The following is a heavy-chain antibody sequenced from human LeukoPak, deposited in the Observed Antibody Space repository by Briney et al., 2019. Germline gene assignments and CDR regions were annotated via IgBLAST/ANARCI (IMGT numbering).Heavy chain of an antibody. CDR1: GFTFSSYS. Sequence: GGSLRLSCAASGFTFSSYSMNWVRQAPGKGLEWVSSISSSSYIYYADSVKGRFTISRDNAKNSLYLQMNSLRAEDTAVYYCARDFYGSGSLSAFDIWGQGTMVTVSS. D-gene: IGHD3-10*01. V-gene: IGHV3-21*01. CDR3: ARDFYGSGSLSAFDI. J-gene: IGHJ3*02. CDR2: ISSSSYI.